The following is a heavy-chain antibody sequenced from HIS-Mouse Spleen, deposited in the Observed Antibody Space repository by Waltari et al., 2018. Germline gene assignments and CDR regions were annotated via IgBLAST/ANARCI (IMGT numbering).Heavy chain of an antibody. CDR2: INPNRGGT. J-gene: IGHJ4*02. Sequence: QVQLVQSGAEVKKPGASVKVSCKASGYTFTGYYMHWVRQAPGQGLEWMGWINPNRGGTNYAQKVQGRVTMTRDTSISTAYMELSRLRSDDTAVYYCARAAGFLEWLLGYYFDYWGQGTLVTVAS. D-gene: IGHD3-3*01. CDR1: GYTFTGYY. V-gene: IGHV1-2*02. CDR3: ARAAGFLEWLLGYYFDY.